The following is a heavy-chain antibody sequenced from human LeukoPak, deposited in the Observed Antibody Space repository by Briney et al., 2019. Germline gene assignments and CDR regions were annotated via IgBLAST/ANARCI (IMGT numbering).Heavy chain of an antibody. CDR2: ITWNGDRL. J-gene: IGHJ4*02. V-gene: IGHV3-9*01. CDR1: GFTFDDYP. Sequence: PGRSLRLSCAASGFTFDDYPMHWVRQAPGKGLEWVSGITWNGDRLDYADSVKGRFIISRDNAKNSLYLQMNSLRGEDTALYFCVKALRFDYFDHWGQGTLVTVSS. D-gene: IGHD5-24*01. CDR3: VKALRFDYFDH.